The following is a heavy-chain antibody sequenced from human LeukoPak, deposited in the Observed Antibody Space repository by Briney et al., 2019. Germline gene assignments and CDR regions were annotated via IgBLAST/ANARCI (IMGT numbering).Heavy chain of an antibody. CDR3: ARDIPGSSGYFNDAFDI. D-gene: IGHD3-22*01. CDR1: GGTFRNFA. J-gene: IGHJ3*02. CDR2: IIPIYHRT. Sequence: VASVKVSCKASGGTFRNFAINWMRQAPGQGLEWMGRIIPIYHRTNYAQKFQGRLTITTDESTRTAYMELSSLKSDDTAEYFCARDIPGSSGYFNDAFDIRGQGTLVTVSS. V-gene: IGHV1-69*05.